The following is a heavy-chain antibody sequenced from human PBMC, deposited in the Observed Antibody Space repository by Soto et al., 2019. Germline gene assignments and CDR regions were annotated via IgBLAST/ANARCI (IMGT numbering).Heavy chain of an antibody. CDR1: GYTFTSYA. CDR3: ARDGDSYSSSWRFDY. CDR2: INAGNGNT. J-gene: IGHJ4*02. D-gene: IGHD6-13*01. Sequence: GASVKVSCKASGYTFTSYAMHWVRQAPGQRLEWMGWINAGNGNTKYSQKFQGRVTITRDTSASTVYMELSSLRSEDTAVYYCARDGDSYSSSWRFDYWGQGTLVTVSS. V-gene: IGHV1-3*01.